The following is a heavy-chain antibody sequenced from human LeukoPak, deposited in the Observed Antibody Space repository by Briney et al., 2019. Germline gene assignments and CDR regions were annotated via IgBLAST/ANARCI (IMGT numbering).Heavy chain of an antibody. CDR2: IYYSGST. V-gene: IGHV4-59*01. CDR3: ARGTPIVVVVAATLDGMDV. D-gene: IGHD2-15*01. CDR1: GGSISNYY. Sequence: PSETLSLTCTVSGGSISNYYWSWIRQPPGKGLEWIGYIYYSGSTNYNPSLKSRVTISVDTSKNQFSLKLSSVTAADTAVYYCARGTPIVVVVAATLDGMDVWGQGTTVTVSS. J-gene: IGHJ6*02.